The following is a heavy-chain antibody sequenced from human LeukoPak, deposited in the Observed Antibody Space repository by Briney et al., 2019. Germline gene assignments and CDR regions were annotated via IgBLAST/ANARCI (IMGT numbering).Heavy chain of an antibody. Sequence: GGSLRLSCAASGFTFSSYSMNWVRQAPGKGLEWVSSISSSSSYIYYADSVKGRFTISRDNAKNSLYLQMNSLSAEDTAVYYCASPTGGGYSYGYFDYWGQGTLVTVSS. D-gene: IGHD5-18*01. V-gene: IGHV3-21*01. CDR1: GFTFSSYS. CDR2: ISSSSSYI. J-gene: IGHJ4*02. CDR3: ASPTGGGYSYGYFDY.